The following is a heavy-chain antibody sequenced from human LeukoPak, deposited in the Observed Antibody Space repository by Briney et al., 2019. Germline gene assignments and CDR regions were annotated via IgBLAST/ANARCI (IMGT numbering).Heavy chain of an antibody. Sequence: SETLSLTCTASGGSISSGDYYWTWIRQHPGRGLEWIGYIYYSGSAYYNPSLKSRVTMSVDTSKNQFSLELTSVTAADTAVYYCARASKEGTTVTRFDNWGQGTLVTVSS. J-gene: IGHJ4*02. D-gene: IGHD4-17*01. V-gene: IGHV4-31*03. CDR2: IYYSGSA. CDR1: GGSISSGDYY. CDR3: ARASKEGTTVTRFDN.